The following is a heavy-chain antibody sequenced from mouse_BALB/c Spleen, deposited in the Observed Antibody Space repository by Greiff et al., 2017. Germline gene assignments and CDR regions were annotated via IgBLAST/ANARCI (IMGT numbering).Heavy chain of an antibody. CDR2: IWSGGST. D-gene: IGHD2-4*01. CDR1: GFSLTSYG. J-gene: IGHJ4*01. V-gene: IGHV2-2*02. CDR3: ARFPYDYDGDYAMDY. Sequence: VKLMESGPGLVQPSQSLSITCTVSGFSLTSYGVHWVRQSPGKGLEWLGVIWSGGSTDYNAAFISRLSISKDNSKSQVFFKMNSLQANDTAIYYCARFPYDYDGDYAMDYWGQGTSVTVSS.